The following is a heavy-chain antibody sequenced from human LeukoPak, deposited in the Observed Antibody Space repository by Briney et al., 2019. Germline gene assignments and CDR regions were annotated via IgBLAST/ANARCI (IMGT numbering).Heavy chain of an antibody. J-gene: IGHJ4*02. Sequence: GASLQISCKGSGYSFTSYWIGWVRQLPGKGLEWMGIIYPGDSDTRYSPSFQGQVTISADKSISTAYLQWSSLKASDTAMYYCARQDDYVWGSYRYFDYWGQGTLVTVSS. D-gene: IGHD3-16*02. CDR2: IYPGDSDT. V-gene: IGHV5-51*01. CDR3: ARQDDYVWGSYRYFDY. CDR1: GYSFTSYW.